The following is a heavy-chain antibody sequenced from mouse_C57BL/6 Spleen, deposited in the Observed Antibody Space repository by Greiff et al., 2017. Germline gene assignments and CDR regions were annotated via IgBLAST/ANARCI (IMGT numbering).Heavy chain of an antibody. CDR1: GFTFSDYY. CDR3: AIYYDYYYAMDY. Sequence: DVQLVESGGGLVQPGGSLKLSCAASGFTFSDYYMYWVRQTPEKRLEWVAYISNGGGSTYYPDTVKGRFTISRDNAKNTLYLQMSRLKSEDTAMYYCAIYYDYYYAMDYWGQGTSVTVSS. CDR2: ISNGGGST. V-gene: IGHV5-12*01. D-gene: IGHD2-4*01. J-gene: IGHJ4*01.